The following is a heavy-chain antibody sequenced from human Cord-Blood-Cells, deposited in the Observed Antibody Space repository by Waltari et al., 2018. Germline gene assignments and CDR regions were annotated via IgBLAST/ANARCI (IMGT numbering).Heavy chain of an antibody. CDR3: ARDLSSPFWSGYSD. J-gene: IGHJ4*02. V-gene: IGHV1-2*02. D-gene: IGHD3-3*01. Sequence: QVQLVQSGAEVKKPGASVKVSCKASGYTFTGYYMHWVRQAPGQGLEWMGWINPNSGGTNHEQKFQGRVTMTRDTSISTAYMELSRLRSDDTAVYYCARDLSSPFWSGYSDWGQGTLVTVSS. CDR1: GYTFTGYY. CDR2: INPNSGGT.